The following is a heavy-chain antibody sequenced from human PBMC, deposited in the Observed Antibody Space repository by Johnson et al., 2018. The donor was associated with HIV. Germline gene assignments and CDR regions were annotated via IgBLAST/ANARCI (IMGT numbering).Heavy chain of an antibody. CDR3: AKTVIVVVPAARGDAFDI. J-gene: IGHJ3*02. CDR2: ISYDGSNK. D-gene: IGHD2-2*01. Sequence: QVQLVESGGGVVQPGRSLRLSCAASGFTFSSYAMHWVRQAPGKGLEWVAVISYDGSNKYYADSVKGRFTISRDNAKNSLYLQMNSLRAEDTAVYYCAKTVIVVVPAARGDAFDIWGQGTMVTVSS. V-gene: IGHV3-30-3*02. CDR1: GFTFSSYA.